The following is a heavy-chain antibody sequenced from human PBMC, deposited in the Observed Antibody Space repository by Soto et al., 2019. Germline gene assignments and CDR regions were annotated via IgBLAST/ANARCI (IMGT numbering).Heavy chain of an antibody. CDR2: INPSGGST. D-gene: IGHD2-2*01. CDR1: GYTFTSYY. CDR3: ARVYCSSTSCYFDFDY. Sequence: GASVKVSCKASGYTFTSYYMHWVRQAPGQGLEWMGIINPSGGSTSYAQKFQGRVTMTRDTSTSTVYMELSSLRSEDTAVYYCARVYCSSTSCYFDFDYWGQGTLVTVSS. J-gene: IGHJ4*02. V-gene: IGHV1-46*03.